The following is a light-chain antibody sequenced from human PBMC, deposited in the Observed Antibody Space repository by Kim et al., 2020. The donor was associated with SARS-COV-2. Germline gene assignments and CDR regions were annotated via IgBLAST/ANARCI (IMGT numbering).Light chain of an antibody. CDR1: QGINNY. Sequence: DIQMTQSPSSLSASVGDRVTITCRASQGINNYLAWFQQKPGEAPKSLIYAASSLQSGVPSKFSGSGSGTDFTLTISSLQPEDFATYYCQQYNSYPYTFGQGTKLEI. V-gene: IGKV1-16*02. CDR2: AAS. J-gene: IGKJ2*01. CDR3: QQYNSYPYT.